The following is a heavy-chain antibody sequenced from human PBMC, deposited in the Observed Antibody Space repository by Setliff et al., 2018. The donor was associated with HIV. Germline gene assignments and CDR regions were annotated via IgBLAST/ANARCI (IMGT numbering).Heavy chain of an antibody. D-gene: IGHD4-17*01. Sequence: PSETLSLTCTVSGGSMTGHYWSWIRQSPGKGLEWIGSIYSSGSTNYNPSVKSRVTISIDTSKKQFALRLTSVTAADTALYFCARDIATVATSDRADWGQGTLVTVSS. V-gene: IGHV4-59*11. CDR2: IYSSGST. J-gene: IGHJ4*02. CDR3: ARDIATVATSDRAD. CDR1: GGSMTGHY.